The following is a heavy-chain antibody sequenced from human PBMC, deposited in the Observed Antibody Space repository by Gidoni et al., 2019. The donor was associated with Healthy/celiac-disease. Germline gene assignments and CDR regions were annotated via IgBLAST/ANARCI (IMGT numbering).Heavy chain of an antibody. CDR3: ARAYYDILTGYTDYYYGMDV. D-gene: IGHD3-9*01. Sequence: EVQLVESGGGLVKPGGSLRLPWEASGFTFIRYSMNWVRQAPGKRLEWVSSISSSSSYIYYADSVKGRFTISRDNAKNSLYLQMNSLRAEDTAVYYCARAYYDILTGYTDYYYGMDVWGQGTTVTVSS. CDR2: ISSSSSYI. J-gene: IGHJ6*02. CDR1: GFTFIRYS. V-gene: IGHV3-21*01.